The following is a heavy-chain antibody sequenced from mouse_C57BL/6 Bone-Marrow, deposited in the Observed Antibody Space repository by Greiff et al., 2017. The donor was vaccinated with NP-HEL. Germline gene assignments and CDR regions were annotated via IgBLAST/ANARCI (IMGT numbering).Heavy chain of an antibody. Sequence: EVMLVESGGGLVQPGGSLKLSCAASGFTFSDYYMYWVRQTPEKRLEWVAYISNGGGSTYYPDTVKGRFTISRDNAKNTLYLQMSRLKSEDTAMYYCARRGTTVVAHWYFDVWGTGTTVTVSS. V-gene: IGHV5-12*01. CDR3: ARRGTTVVAHWYFDV. D-gene: IGHD1-1*01. J-gene: IGHJ1*03. CDR2: ISNGGGST. CDR1: GFTFSDYY.